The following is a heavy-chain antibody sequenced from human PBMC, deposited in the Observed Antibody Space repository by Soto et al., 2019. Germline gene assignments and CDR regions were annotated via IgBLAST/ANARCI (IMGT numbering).Heavy chain of an antibody. J-gene: IGHJ6*02. V-gene: IGHV2-26*01. Sequence: GSGPTLVNPTETLTLTCTVSGFSLSNARTGVSWIRQPPGKALEWLAHIFSNDEKSYSTSLKSRLTISKDTSKSQVVLTMTNMDPVDTATYYCARIKRVRHYYYYGMDVWGQGTTVTVSS. CDR3: ARIKRVRHYYYYGMDV. CDR2: IFSNDEK. CDR1: GFSLSNARTG.